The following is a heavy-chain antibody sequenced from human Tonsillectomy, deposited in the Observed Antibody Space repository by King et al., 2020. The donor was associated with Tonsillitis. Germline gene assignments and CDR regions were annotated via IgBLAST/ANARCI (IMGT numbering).Heavy chain of an antibody. CDR1: GFTFSRYS. Sequence: VQLVESGGGLVQPGGSLRLSCVASGFTFSRYSMNWVRQAPGKGLEWISYISTSSGTIHYADSVKGRFTISRDNAKNSVYLQMNSLKNEDTAVYYCARNDLGYFESGGHYSGLAFWGQGSTVVVSS. V-gene: IGHV3-48*02. CDR2: ISTSSGTI. CDR3: ARNDLGYFESGGHYSGLAF. J-gene: IGHJ6*02. D-gene: IGHD3-22*01.